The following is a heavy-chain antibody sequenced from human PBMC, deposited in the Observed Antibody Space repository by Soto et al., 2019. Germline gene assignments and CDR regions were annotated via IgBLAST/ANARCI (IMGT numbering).Heavy chain of an antibody. J-gene: IGHJ6*02. CDR3: VREAKGGYRIHYGMDV. CDR2: ISAYNGNT. D-gene: IGHD5-18*01. CDR1: GYTFTSYG. V-gene: IGHV1-18*01. Sequence: ASVKVSCKASGYTFTSYGISWVRQAPGQGLEWMGWISAYNGNTNYAQKLQGRVTMTTDTSTSTAYMELRSLRSDDTAVYYCVREAKGGYRIHYGMDVWGQGTTVTVSS.